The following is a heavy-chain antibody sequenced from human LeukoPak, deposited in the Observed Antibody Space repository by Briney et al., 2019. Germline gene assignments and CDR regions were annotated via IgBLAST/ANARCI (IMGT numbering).Heavy chain of an antibody. CDR1: GGSISSSSYY. D-gene: IGHD5-18*01. CDR2: IYYSGNT. V-gene: IGHV4-39*07. Sequence: SETLSLTCTVPGGSISSSSYYWGWIRQPPGKGLEWIGSIYYSGNTYYNPSLKSRVTISVDTSKNQFSLKLSSVTAADTAVYYCARTSYSYGFGGNFDYWGQGTRVTVST. CDR3: ARTSYSYGFGGNFDY. J-gene: IGHJ4*02.